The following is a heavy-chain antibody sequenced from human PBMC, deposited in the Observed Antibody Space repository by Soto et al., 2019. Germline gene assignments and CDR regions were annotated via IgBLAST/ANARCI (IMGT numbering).Heavy chain of an antibody. Sequence: QMQLQESGPGLVKPSGTLSLTCTVSGVSINSANWWTWVRQSPGKGLEWIGEIYHSGSTNFNPSLKSRVNISVDHSKTPFYLELTSVTAAATAVASSARYRGGGSCYSGAFAIWGQGPIVTVSS. CDR1: GVSINSANW. D-gene: IGHD2-15*01. CDR3: ARYRGGGSCYSGAFAI. V-gene: IGHV4-4*02. J-gene: IGHJ3*02. CDR2: IYHSGST.